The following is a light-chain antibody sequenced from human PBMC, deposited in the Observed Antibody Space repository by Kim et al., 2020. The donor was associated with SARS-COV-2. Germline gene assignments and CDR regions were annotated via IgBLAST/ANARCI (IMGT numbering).Light chain of an antibody. CDR2: GAS. Sequence: EIVMKQTPATLSVSPGERATLSCRASQSVSSNLAWYQQKPGQAPRLLIYGASTRATGIPARFSGSGSGTEFTLTISSLQSEDFAVYYCQQYNNCPQTFGQGTKVDIK. J-gene: IGKJ1*01. V-gene: IGKV3-15*01. CDR3: QQYNNCPQT. CDR1: QSVSSN.